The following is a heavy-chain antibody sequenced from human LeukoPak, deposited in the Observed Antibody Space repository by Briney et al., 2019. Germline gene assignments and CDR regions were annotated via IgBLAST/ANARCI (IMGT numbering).Heavy chain of an antibody. CDR2: MWYDESAE. D-gene: IGHD3-3*01. J-gene: IGHJ5*02. CDR3: AKDLFPRTTFGVAHDL. CDR1: GFDLSSYG. V-gene: IGHV3-33*03. Sequence: GGSLRLSCAASGFDLSSYGMHWVRQAPGKGLEWVGIMWYDESAEYYADSVKGRFIISRDKSKNTLYLQMNSLRVEDTGVYYCAKDLFPRTTFGVAHDLWGQGTLVIVSS.